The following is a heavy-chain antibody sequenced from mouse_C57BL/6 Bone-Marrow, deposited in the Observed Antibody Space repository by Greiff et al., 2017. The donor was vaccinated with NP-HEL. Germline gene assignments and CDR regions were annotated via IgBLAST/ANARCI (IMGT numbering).Heavy chain of an antibody. CDR2: IAPNSGGT. CDR3: ARAYSNTAMDY. V-gene: IGHV1-72*01. D-gene: IGHD2-5*01. J-gene: IGHJ4*01. CDR1: GYTFTSYW. Sequence: QVQLQQPGAALFPPGAGGKGGGKDSGYTFTSYWMHWVKQRPGLFLYWIGRIAPNSGGTKYNEKFKSKATLTVDKPSSTAYMQLSSLTSEDSAFYYCARAYSNTAMDYWGQGTSVTVSS.